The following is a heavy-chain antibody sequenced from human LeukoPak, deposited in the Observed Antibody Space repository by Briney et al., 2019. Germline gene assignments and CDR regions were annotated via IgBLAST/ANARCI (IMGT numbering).Heavy chain of an antibody. Sequence: SETLSLTCTVSGGSISSYYWSWIRQPAGKGLEWIGRIYTSGSTNYNPSLKSRVTMSVDTSKNQFSLKLSSVTAADTAVYYCARGGGIAARFYYYYYYMDVWGKGTTVTVSS. CDR1: GGSISSYY. J-gene: IGHJ6*03. CDR2: IYTSGST. V-gene: IGHV4-4*07. CDR3: ARGGGIAARFYYYYYYMDV. D-gene: IGHD6-6*01.